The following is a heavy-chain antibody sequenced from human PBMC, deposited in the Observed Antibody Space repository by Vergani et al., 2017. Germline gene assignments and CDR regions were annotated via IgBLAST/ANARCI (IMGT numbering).Heavy chain of an antibody. CDR1: GFTFSSYG. CDR3: ARDVGDIAVAGLPHDY. J-gene: IGHJ4*02. CDR2: IWYDGSNK. D-gene: IGHD6-19*01. V-gene: IGHV3-33*01. Sequence: QVQLVESGGGVVQPGRSLRLSCAASGFTFSSYGMHWVRQAPGKGLEWVEVIWYDGSNKYYADSVKGRFTISRDNSKNTLYLQMNSLRAEDTAVYYCARDVGDIAVAGLPHDYWGQGTLVTVSS.